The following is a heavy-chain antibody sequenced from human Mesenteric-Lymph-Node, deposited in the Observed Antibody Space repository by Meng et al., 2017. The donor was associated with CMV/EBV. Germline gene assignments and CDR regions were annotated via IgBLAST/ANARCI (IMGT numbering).Heavy chain of an antibody. Sequence: GESLKISCAASGFTLSNYEMNWVRQAPGKGLEWVSYIRSSDSIYYADSVKGRFTISRDNAKNSLYLQMNSLRAEDTALYYCATDDYGGNPAYWGQGTLVTVSS. CDR1: GFTLSNYE. V-gene: IGHV3-48*03. J-gene: IGHJ4*02. CDR3: ATDDYGGNPAY. CDR2: IRSSDSI. D-gene: IGHD4-23*01.